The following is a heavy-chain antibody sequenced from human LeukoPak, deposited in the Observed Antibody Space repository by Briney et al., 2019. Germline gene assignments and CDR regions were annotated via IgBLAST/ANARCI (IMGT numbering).Heavy chain of an antibody. V-gene: IGHV3-74*01. CDR1: GFTFGSFW. CDR2: INSDGIST. CDR3: ARDSRGYCSSTSCYKDNP. D-gene: IGHD2-2*02. J-gene: IGHJ5*02. Sequence: GGSLRLSCTASGFTFGSFWMHWVRQAPGKGLVWVSRINSDGISTTYADSVKGRFTISRDNAKNSLYLQMNSLRAEDTAVYYCARDSRGYCSSTSCYKDNPWGQGTLVTVSS.